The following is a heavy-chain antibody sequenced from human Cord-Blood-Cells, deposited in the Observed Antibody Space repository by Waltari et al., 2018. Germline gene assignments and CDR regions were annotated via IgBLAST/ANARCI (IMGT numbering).Heavy chain of an antibody. D-gene: IGHD5-12*01. CDR2: IYSGGST. CDR1: GCTVSSHY. J-gene: IGHJ4*02. V-gene: IGHV3-53*01. Sequence: EGQLVESGGVLIQPGGSLRLSCAASGCTVSSHYMSWVRQAPGKGLEWVSVIYSGGSTYYAESVKGRFTISRDNSKNSLYLQMNTLRAEDAAVYYCARGGGLATIIDYWGQGTLVTVSS. CDR3: ARGGGLATIIDY.